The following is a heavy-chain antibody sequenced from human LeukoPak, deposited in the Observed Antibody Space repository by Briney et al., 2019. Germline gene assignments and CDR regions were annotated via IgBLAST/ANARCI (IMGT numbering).Heavy chain of an antibody. V-gene: IGHV1-2*06. D-gene: IGHD3-22*01. CDR2: INPNSGGT. Sequence: GASVKVSCKASGYTFTGYYMHWVRQAPGQGLEWMGRINPNSGGTDYAQKFQGRVTMTRDSSISTAYMELSRLRSEDTAVYYCATPDTNYYDSSGYLPVFDYWGQGTLVTVSS. CDR1: GYTFTGYY. CDR3: ATPDTNYYDSSGYLPVFDY. J-gene: IGHJ4*02.